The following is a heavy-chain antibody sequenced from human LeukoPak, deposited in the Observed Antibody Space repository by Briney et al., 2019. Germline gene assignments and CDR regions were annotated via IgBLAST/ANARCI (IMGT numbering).Heavy chain of an antibody. CDR2: IYPDDSDT. V-gene: IGHV5-51*01. CDR3: ARHREGYCTGDSCYGGDY. CDR1: GYSFSTYW. Sequence: GESLKISCKGSGYSFSTYWIGWVRQLPGEGLEWMGIIYPDDSDTRYSPSFQGQVTISADKSISTAYLQWSSLKASGTAMYYCARHREGYCTGDSCYGGDYWGQGTLVTVSS. D-gene: IGHD2-15*01. J-gene: IGHJ4*02.